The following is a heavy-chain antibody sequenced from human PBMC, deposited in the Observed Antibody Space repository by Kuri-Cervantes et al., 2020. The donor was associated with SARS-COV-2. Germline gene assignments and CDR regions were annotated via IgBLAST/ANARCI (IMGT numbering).Heavy chain of an antibody. CDR1: GFTVSSNY. Sequence: GESLKISCAASGFTVSSNYMSWVRQAPGKGLEWVSVIYSGGSTYYADSVKGRFTISRDSSKSTLYLQMNSLRAEDAALYYCAKLSPITGSTPCYFDYWGQGTLVTVSS. V-gene: IGHV3-66*01. J-gene: IGHJ4*02. D-gene: IGHD1-20*01. CDR3: AKLSPITGSTPCYFDY. CDR2: IYSGGST.